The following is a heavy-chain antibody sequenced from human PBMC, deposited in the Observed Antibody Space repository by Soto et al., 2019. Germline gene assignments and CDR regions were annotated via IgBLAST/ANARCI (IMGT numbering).Heavy chain of an antibody. J-gene: IGHJ2*01. V-gene: IGHV5-51*01. Sequence: PGESLKISCKGPGYSFPSYWLGWVRQMPGKGLEWMGIIYPGDSDTRYSPSFQGQVTISADKSISTAYLQWRSLKASDTAMYYCARQMEDGGSGEIATISWCYFDLWGRGTLVTVSS. CDR3: ARQMEDGGSGEIATISWCYFDL. D-gene: IGHD2-21*01. CDR1: GYSFPSYW. CDR2: IYPGDSDT.